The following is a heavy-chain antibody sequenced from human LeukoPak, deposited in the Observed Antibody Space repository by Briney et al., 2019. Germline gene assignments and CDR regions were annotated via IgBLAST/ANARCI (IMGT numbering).Heavy chain of an antibody. Sequence: ASVKVSCKASGYTFTGYYMHWVRQAPGQGLEWMGWINPNSGGTNYAQKLQGRVTMTTDTSTSTAYMELRSLRSDDTAVYYCARVIQGYCSGGSCYYFDYWGQGTLVTVSS. D-gene: IGHD2-15*01. CDR1: GYTFTGYY. CDR3: ARVIQGYCSGGSCYYFDY. V-gene: IGHV1-2*02. J-gene: IGHJ4*02. CDR2: INPNSGGT.